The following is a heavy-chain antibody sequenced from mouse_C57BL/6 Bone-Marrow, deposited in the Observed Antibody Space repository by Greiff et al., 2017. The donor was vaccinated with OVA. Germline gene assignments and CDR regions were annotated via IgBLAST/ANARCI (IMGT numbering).Heavy chain of an antibody. J-gene: IGHJ1*03. D-gene: IGHD2-4*01. Sequence: EVQLQQSGPELVKPGASVKISCKASGYTFTDYYMNWVKQSHGKSLEWIGDINPNNGGTSYNQKFKGKATLTVDKSSSTAYMELRSLTSEDSAVYYCARTDYDYEWYFDVWGTGTTVTVSS. CDR2: INPNNGGT. V-gene: IGHV1-26*01. CDR1: GYTFTDYY. CDR3: ARTDYDYEWYFDV.